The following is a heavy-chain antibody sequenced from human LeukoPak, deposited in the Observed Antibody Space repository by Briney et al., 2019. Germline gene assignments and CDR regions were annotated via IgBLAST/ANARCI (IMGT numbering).Heavy chain of an antibody. J-gene: IGHJ5*02. D-gene: IGHD3-10*01. CDR1: GGSINSYY. V-gene: IGHV4-59*12. Sequence: PSETLSLTCTVSGGSINSYYWSWIRQPPGKGLEWIGYIYYSGSTNYNPSLKSRVTISVDTSKNQFSLKLTSVSAADTAVYYCARDRGITTARGVPSWFDPWGQGTLVTVSS. CDR3: ARDRGITTARGVPSWFDP. CDR2: IYYSGST.